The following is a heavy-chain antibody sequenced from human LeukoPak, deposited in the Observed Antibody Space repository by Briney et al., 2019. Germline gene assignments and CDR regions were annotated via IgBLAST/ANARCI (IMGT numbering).Heavy chain of an antibody. Sequence: QPGGSLRLSCAASGFTFSSYAMHWVRQAPGKGLEWVAVIWFDGSNEFYADSVKGRFTISRDNSKNTVSLQMNSLRAEDTALYYCAREIGYGMDVWGQGTTVTVSS. J-gene: IGHJ6*02. V-gene: IGHV3-33*08. D-gene: IGHD3-22*01. CDR1: GFTFSSYA. CDR2: IWFDGSNE. CDR3: AREIGYGMDV.